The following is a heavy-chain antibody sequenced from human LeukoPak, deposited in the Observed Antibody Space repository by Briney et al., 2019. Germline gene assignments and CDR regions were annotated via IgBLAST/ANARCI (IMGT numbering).Heavy chain of an antibody. CDR1: GYTLTSYG. CDR3: ARVLSNSGSYFLQKYYFDY. CDR2: ISAYNGNT. J-gene: IGHJ4*02. V-gene: IGHV1-18*01. Sequence: GASVKVSCKASGYTLTSYGISWVRQAPGQGLEWMGWISAYNGNTNYAQKLQGRVTMTTDTSTSTAYMELRSLRSDDTAVYYCARVLSNSGSYFLQKYYFDYWGQGTLVTVSS. D-gene: IGHD1-26*01.